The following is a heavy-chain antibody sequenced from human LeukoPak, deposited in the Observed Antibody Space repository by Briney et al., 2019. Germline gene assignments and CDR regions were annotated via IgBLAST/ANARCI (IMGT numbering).Heavy chain of an antibody. Sequence: GGSLRLSCAASGFTFSSYSMNWVRQAPGKGLEWVSYISSSSGYIYYADSVKGRFTISRDNAKNSLYLQMNSLRAEDTAVYYCVRGVELTGYSDYWGRGTLVTVSS. J-gene: IGHJ4*02. D-gene: IGHD3-9*01. CDR2: ISSSSGYI. V-gene: IGHV3-21*01. CDR3: VRGVELTGYSDY. CDR1: GFTFSSYS.